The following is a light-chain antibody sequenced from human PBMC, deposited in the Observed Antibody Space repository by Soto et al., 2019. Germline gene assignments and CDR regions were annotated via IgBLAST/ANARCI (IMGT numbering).Light chain of an antibody. CDR3: QQYYSYPPA. Sequence: AIRMTQSPSSFSASTGDRVTITCRASQGISSYLAWYQQKPGKAPKLLIYAASTLQSGVPSRFSGSSSGTDFTLTISCLQSQDFPTFYCQQYYSYPPAFGGGTKVEIK. J-gene: IGKJ4*01. CDR1: QGISSY. CDR2: AAS. V-gene: IGKV1-8*01.